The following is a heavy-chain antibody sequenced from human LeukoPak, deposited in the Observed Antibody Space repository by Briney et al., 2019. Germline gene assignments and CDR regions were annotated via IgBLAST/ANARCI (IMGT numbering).Heavy chain of an antibody. CDR2: ISNSGGST. Sequence: GGSLRLSCAASGFTFSGYGMTWVRQAPGKGLEWVSGISNSGGSTYYADSVKGRFTISRDNFKNTVYLQMSSLSAEDTAVYYCAKTMGALDHDYWGQGTLVTVSS. CDR1: GFTFSGYG. V-gene: IGHV3-23*01. J-gene: IGHJ4*02. CDR3: AKTMGALDHDY. D-gene: IGHD1-26*01.